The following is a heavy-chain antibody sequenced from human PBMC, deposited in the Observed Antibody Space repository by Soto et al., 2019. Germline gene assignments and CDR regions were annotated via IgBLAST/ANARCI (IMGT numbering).Heavy chain of an antibody. CDR3: ARGVDYYYYYYMDV. CDR2: INHSGST. J-gene: IGHJ6*03. V-gene: IGHV4-34*01. CDR1: GGSFSGYY. Sequence: QVQLQQWGAGLLKPSETLSLTCAVYGGSFSGYYWSWIRQPPGKGLEWIGEINHSGSTNYNPSLKSRVTISVDTSKNQFSLKLSSVTAAYTAVYYCARGVDYYYYYYMDVWGKGTTVTVSS.